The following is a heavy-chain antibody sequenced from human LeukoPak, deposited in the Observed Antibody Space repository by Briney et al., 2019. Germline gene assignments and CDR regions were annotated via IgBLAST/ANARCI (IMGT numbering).Heavy chain of an antibody. Sequence: SETLSLTCTVSGGSISSYYWSWIRQPPGKGLELIGYIYYSGSTNYNPSLKSRVTISVDTSKNQFSLKLSSVTAADTAVYYCARSNYDILTGHFDYWGQGTLVTVSS. CDR1: GGSISSYY. D-gene: IGHD3-9*01. CDR3: ARSNYDILTGHFDY. V-gene: IGHV4-59*01. CDR2: IYYSGST. J-gene: IGHJ4*02.